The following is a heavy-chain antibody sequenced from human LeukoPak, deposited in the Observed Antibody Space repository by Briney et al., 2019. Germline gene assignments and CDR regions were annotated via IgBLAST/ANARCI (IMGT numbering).Heavy chain of an antibody. Sequence: GGSLRLSCAASGFTFSHYAMSWVRQAPGKGLEWVSGISGSGGSTYYADSVKGRFTISRDNSKNTLYLQMNSLRAEDTAVYYCANGVATIFSSLVIVPHPFDYWGQGTLVTVSS. CDR2: ISGSGGST. CDR1: GFTFSHYA. V-gene: IGHV3-23*01. D-gene: IGHD5-12*01. CDR3: ANGVATIFSSLVIVPHPFDY. J-gene: IGHJ4*02.